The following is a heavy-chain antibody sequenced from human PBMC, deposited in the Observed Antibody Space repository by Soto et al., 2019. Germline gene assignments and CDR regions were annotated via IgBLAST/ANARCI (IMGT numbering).Heavy chain of an antibody. CDR1: GDSVCSNSAA. D-gene: IGHD3-22*01. V-gene: IGHV6-1*01. CDR3: ARYYDSSGYSETPDDAFDI. J-gene: IGHJ3*02. Sequence: SQTLSLTCAISGDSVCSNSAAWNWIRQSPSRGLEWLGRTYYRSKWYNDYAVSVKSRITINPDTSKNQFSLQLNSVTPEDTAVYYCARYYDSSGYSETPDDAFDIWGQGTMVTVSS. CDR2: TYYRSKWYN.